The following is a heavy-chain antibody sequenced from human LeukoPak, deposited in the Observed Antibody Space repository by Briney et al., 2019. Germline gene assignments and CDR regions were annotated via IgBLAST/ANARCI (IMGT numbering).Heavy chain of an antibody. Sequence: GGSLRLSCAASGFTFSSYGMHWVRQAPGKGLEWVAVISYDGSNKYYADSVKGRFTISRDNSKNTLYLQMNSLRAEDTAVYYCARDGPMVRGVTFTDYWGQGTLVTVSS. CDR2: ISYDGSNK. CDR3: ARDGPMVRGVTFTDY. V-gene: IGHV3-30*03. J-gene: IGHJ4*02. D-gene: IGHD3-10*01. CDR1: GFTFSSYG.